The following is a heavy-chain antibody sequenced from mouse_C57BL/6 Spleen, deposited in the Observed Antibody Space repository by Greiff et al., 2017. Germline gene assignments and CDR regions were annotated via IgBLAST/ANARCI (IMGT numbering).Heavy chain of an antibody. D-gene: IGHD2-4*01. V-gene: IGHV1-82*01. CDR1: GYAFSSSW. CDR3: ARGDYDYDAGFAY. CDR2: IYPGDGDT. J-gene: IGHJ3*01. Sequence: QVQLKQSGPELVKPGASVKISCKASGYAFSSSWMNWVKQRPGKGLEWIGRIYPGDGDTNYNGKFKGKATLTADKSSSTAYMQLSSLTSEDSAVYFCARGDYDYDAGFAYWGQGTLVTVSA.